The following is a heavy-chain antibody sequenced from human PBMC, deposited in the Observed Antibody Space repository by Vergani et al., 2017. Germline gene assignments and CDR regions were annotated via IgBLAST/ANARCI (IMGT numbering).Heavy chain of an antibody. V-gene: IGHV1-8*01. CDR2: MNPNSGNT. CDR1: GYTFTSYD. CDR3: ARDRAAECSGGSCYLPKYYYYYGMDV. J-gene: IGHJ6*02. D-gene: IGHD2-15*01. Sequence: QVQLVQSGAEVKEPGASVKVSCKASGYTFTSYDINWVRQATGQGLEWMGWMNPNSGNTGYAQKFQGRVTMTRNTSISTAYMELSSLRSEDTAVYYCARDRAAECSGGSCYLPKYYYYYGMDVWGQGTTVTVSS.